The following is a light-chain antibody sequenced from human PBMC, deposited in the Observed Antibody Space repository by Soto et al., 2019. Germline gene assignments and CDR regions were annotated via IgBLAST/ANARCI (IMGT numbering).Light chain of an antibody. CDR2: DAS. Sequence: EIVLTQSPGTLSLSPGERATLSCRASQTVSVSCLSWYQQRPGQAPRVLIYDASDRATGIPSRFSGSGSGTEFTLTISSLQSEDFAVYYCQRRSNWITFGQGTRLEIK. J-gene: IGKJ5*01. CDR3: QRRSNWIT. CDR1: QTVSVSC. V-gene: IGKV3D-20*02.